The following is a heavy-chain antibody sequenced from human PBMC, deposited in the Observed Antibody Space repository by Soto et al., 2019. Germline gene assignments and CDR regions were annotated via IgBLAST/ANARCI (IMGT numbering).Heavy chain of an antibody. CDR3: AKGRWFGETNYYYYYYMDV. Sequence: GGSLRLSCAASGFTFDDYAMHWVRQAPGKGLEWVSGISWNSGSIGYADSVKGPFTISRDNAKNSLYLQMNSLRAEDTALYYCAKGRWFGETNYYYYYYMDVWGKGTTVTVSS. D-gene: IGHD3-10*01. CDR1: GFTFDDYA. CDR2: ISWNSGSI. J-gene: IGHJ6*03. V-gene: IGHV3-9*01.